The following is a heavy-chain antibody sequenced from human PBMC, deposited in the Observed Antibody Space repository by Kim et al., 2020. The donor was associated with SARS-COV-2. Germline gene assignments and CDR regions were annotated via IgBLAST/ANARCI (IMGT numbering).Heavy chain of an antibody. CDR3: ARDLYYGSGSRFDY. V-gene: IGHV3-33*05. J-gene: IGHJ4*02. CDR2: ISYDGSNK. CDR1: GFTFSSYG. Sequence: GGSLRLSCAASGFTFSSYGMHWVRQAPGKGLEWVAVISYDGSNKYYADSVKGRFTISRDNSKNTLYLQMNSLRAEDTAVYYCARDLYYGSGSRFDYWGQGTLVTVSS. D-gene: IGHD3-10*01.